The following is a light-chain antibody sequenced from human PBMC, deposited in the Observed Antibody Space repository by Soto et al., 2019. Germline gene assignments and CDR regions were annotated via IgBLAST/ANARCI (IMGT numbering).Light chain of an antibody. CDR1: QSVSSSY. Sequence: EMVLTQSPGTLSLSPGERATLSCRASQSVSSSYLAWYQQKPGQAPRLLIYGASSRATGIPDRFSGSGSGTDFTLTISRLEPEDFAVYYCQQDGSSPPLTFGQGTRLEIK. CDR3: QQDGSSPPLT. CDR2: GAS. V-gene: IGKV3-20*01. J-gene: IGKJ5*01.